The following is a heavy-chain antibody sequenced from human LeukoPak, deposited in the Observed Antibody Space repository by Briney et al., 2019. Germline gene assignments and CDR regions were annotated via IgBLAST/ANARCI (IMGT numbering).Heavy chain of an antibody. Sequence: SLRLSCAASGFTFXSYAMHWVRQAPGKGLEWVAVISYDGSNEYYADSVKGRFTISRDNSKNTLFLQMNSLRAEDTAVYYCARKYGDYAFHYWGQGTLVTVSS. D-gene: IGHD4-17*01. J-gene: IGHJ4*02. CDR2: ISYDGSNE. CDR1: GFTFXSYA. V-gene: IGHV3-30-3*01. CDR3: ARKYGDYAFHY.